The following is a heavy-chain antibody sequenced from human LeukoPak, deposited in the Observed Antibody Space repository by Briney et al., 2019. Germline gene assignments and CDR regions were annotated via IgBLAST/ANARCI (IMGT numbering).Heavy chain of an antibody. V-gene: IGHV4-4*02. D-gene: IGHD6-19*01. CDR3: ARDGQYSSGGDAFDI. CDR2: IYHSGST. Sequence: SGTLSLTCAVSGGSISSSNWWSWVRQPPGKGLEWIGEIYHSGSTNYNPSLKSRVTISVDKSKIQFSLKLSSVTAADTAVYYCARDGQYSSGGDAFDIWGQGTMVTVSS. J-gene: IGHJ3*02. CDR1: GGSISSSNW.